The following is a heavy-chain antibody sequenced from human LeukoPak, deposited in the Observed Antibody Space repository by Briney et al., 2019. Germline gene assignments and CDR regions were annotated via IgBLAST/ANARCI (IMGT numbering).Heavy chain of an antibody. CDR1: GGSISSYY. J-gene: IGHJ3*02. Sequence: SETLSLTYTVSGGSISSYYWSWIRQPPGKGLEWIGYIYYSGSTNYNPSLKSRVTISVDTSKNQFSLKLSFVTAADTAVYYCARYIVVVIGDAFDIWGQGTMVTVSS. V-gene: IGHV4-59*01. CDR2: IYYSGST. D-gene: IGHD3-22*01. CDR3: ARYIVVVIGDAFDI.